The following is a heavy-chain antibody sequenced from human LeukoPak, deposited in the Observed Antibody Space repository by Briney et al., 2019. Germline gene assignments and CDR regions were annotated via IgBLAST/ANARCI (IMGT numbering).Heavy chain of an antibody. V-gene: IGHV3-53*01. CDR3: ARVVRAWWLQTWGYFAY. J-gene: IGHJ4*02. CDR1: GFTVSSNY. Sequence: SGGSLRLSCAASGFTVSSNYMSWVRQAPGKGLEWVSVIYSGGSTYYADSVKGRFTISRDNSKNTLYLQMNSLRAEDTAVYYCARVVRAWWLQTWGYFAYWGQGTLVNVSS. D-gene: IGHD5-24*01. CDR2: IYSGGST.